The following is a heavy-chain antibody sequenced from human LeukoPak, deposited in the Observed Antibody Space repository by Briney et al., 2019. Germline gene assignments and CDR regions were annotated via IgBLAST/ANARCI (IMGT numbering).Heavy chain of an antibody. CDR3: ATSGYSSGWYYFDY. CDR2: IYYSGST. J-gene: IGHJ4*02. Sequence: SETLSLTCTVSGGSISSYYWSWIRQPPGKGLEWIGYIYYSGSTNYNPSLKSRVTISVDTSKNQFSLKLSSVTAADTAVYHCATSGYSSGWYYFDYWGQGTLVTVSS. V-gene: IGHV4-59*08. D-gene: IGHD6-19*01. CDR1: GGSISSYY.